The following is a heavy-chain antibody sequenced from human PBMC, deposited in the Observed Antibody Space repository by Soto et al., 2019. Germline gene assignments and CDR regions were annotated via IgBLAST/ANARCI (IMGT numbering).Heavy chain of an antibody. D-gene: IGHD2-2*01. Sequence: GSLRLSCAASGFTFSSYAMHWVRQAPGKGLEYVSAISSNGGSTYYANSVKGRFTISRDNSKNTLYLQMGSLRAEDMAVYYCARGAPAADYDYWGQGTLVTVSS. CDR3: ARGAPAADYDY. J-gene: IGHJ4*02. CDR2: ISSNGGST. V-gene: IGHV3-64*01. CDR1: GFTFSSYA.